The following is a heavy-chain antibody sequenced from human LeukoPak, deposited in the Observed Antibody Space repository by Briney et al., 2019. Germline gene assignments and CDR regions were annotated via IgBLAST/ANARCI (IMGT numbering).Heavy chain of an antibody. V-gene: IGHV4-39*01. J-gene: IGHJ5*02. CDR3: ARHSGSGSLSRPFDP. CDR2: VYYTGST. D-gene: IGHD3-10*01. Sequence: SETLSLTCTVPGASVTSGGFYWAWLRQPPGKGLEWIATVYYTGSTYYTPSLKSRVTISIDTSKNQFSLNLRSVVAPDTAVYYCARHSGSGSLSRPFDPWGQGTLVTVSA. CDR1: GASVTSGGFY.